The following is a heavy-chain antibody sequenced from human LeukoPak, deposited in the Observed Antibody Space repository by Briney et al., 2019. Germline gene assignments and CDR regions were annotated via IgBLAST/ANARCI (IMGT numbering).Heavy chain of an antibody. CDR3: TRLLAGTTWVFDY. CDR1: GFTFSGSA. D-gene: IGHD1-7*01. Sequence: LSGGSLRLSCAASGFTFSGSAMHWVRQASGKGLEWVGRIRSRANSYATAYAASVKGRYTISRDDSKNTTYLQMNSLKTEDTAVYYCTRLLAGTTWVFDYWGQGTLVTVSS. CDR2: IRSRANSYAT. J-gene: IGHJ4*02. V-gene: IGHV3-73*01.